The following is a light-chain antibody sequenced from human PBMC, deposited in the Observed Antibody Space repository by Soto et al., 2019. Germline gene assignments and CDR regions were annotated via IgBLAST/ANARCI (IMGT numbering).Light chain of an antibody. V-gene: IGLV1-36*01. CDR2: YDD. J-gene: IGLJ2*01. Sequence: QPLLTQPPSVSEAPRQRVTISCSGSWSNIGNNAVNWYQQLPGKAPKLLIYYDDLLSSGVSDRFSGSKSGTSASLAISGLQSEDEADYYCAVWDDNLNGVVFGGGTKLTVL. CDR1: WSNIGNNA. CDR3: AVWDDNLNGVV.